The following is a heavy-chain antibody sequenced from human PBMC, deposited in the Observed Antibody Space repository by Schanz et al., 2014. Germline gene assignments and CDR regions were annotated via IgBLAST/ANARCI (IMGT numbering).Heavy chain of an antibody. D-gene: IGHD3-10*01. CDR1: GFAFSAYS. Sequence: EVQLVESGGCLVQPGGSLRLSCAASGFAFSAYSMNWVRQTPGKRLEWVANIRQDGSAKFYVDSVNSRFAISRDNAENSVYLQMNSLRAEDTAVYYCARDGFGGYLDSWGQGTLVTVSS. V-gene: IGHV3-7*03. J-gene: IGHJ4*02. CDR3: ARDGFGGYLDS. CDR2: IRQDGSAK.